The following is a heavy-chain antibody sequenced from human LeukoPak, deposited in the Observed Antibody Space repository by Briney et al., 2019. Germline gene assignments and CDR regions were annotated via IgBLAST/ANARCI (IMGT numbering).Heavy chain of an antibody. CDR2: ISWNSGSI. D-gene: IGHD6-13*01. J-gene: IGHJ4*02. V-gene: IGHV3-9*01. CDR1: GFTFDDYA. Sequence: GGSLRLSCAASGFTFDDYAMHWVRQAPGKGLEWVSGISWNSGSIGYADSVKGRFTIPRDNAKNSLYLQMNSLRAEDTALYYCAKDLAAAGIEDYWGQGTLVTVSS. CDR3: AKDLAAAGIEDY.